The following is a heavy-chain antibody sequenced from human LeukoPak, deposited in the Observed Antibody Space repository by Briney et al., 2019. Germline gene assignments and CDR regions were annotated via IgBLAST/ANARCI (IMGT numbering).Heavy chain of an antibody. CDR1: GGSISSSSYY. D-gene: IGHD6-19*01. J-gene: IGHJ4*02. V-gene: IGHV4-39*01. CDR3: ARHGIAVAGSFDY. CDR2: IYYSGST. Sequence: SETLSLTCTVSGGSISSSSYYWGWIRQPPGKGLEWIGRIYYSGSTYYNPSLKSRVTISVDTYKNQFSLKLSSATAADTAVYYCARHGIAVAGSFDYWGQGTLVTVSS.